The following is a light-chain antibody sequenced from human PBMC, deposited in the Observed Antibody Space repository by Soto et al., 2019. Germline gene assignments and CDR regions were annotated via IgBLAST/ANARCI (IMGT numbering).Light chain of an antibody. CDR2: AAS. J-gene: IGKJ1*01. V-gene: IGKV1-39*01. Sequence: DIQMTQSPSSLSASIGDRVTLTCRTSQTVNNFLNWLQQKPGRAPQLLTSAASNLQSGVPSRFSGSGSGTDFTLTISSLQPEDFATYYCQQSYTTPPTFGQGTKVEIK. CDR3: QQSYTTPPT. CDR1: QTVNNF.